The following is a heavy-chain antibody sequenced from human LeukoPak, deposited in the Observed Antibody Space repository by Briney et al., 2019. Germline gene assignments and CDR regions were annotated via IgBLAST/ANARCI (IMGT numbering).Heavy chain of an antibody. CDR1: GFTVSSNS. Sequence: GGSLRLSCTVSGFTVSSNSMSWVRQAPGKGLEWVSFIYSGTIHYSDSVKGRFTISRDNSKNTLYLQMNSLRAEDTAVYYCARSVGMTTVIFDYWGQGTLVTVSS. CDR2: IYSGTI. D-gene: IGHD4-17*01. J-gene: IGHJ4*02. CDR3: ARSVGMTTVIFDY. V-gene: IGHV3-53*01.